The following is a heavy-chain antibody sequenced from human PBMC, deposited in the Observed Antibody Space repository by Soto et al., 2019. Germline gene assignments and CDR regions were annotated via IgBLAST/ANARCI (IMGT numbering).Heavy chain of an antibody. D-gene: IGHD3-22*01. Sequence: ESGGGLVQPGGSLRLSCAASGFTFSSYSMNWVRQAPGKGLEWVSYISSSSSTIYYADSVKGRFTISRDNAKNSLYLQMNSLRDEDTAVYYCARGHSNYYDSSGYPNYWYFDLWGRGTLVTVSS. V-gene: IGHV3-48*02. CDR1: GFTFSSYS. CDR2: ISSSSSTI. CDR3: ARGHSNYYDSSGYPNYWYFDL. J-gene: IGHJ2*01.